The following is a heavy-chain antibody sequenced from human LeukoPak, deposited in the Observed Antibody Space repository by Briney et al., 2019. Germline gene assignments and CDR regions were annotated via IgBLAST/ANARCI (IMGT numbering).Heavy chain of an antibody. CDR1: GFTFKSAW. CDR2: IKEDGSAK. Sequence: PGGSLRLSCAASGFTFKSAWMTWVRQAPGRGRGWVANIKEDGSAKNYIASVKGRFTISRENTKNSLYLQLSSLRAEDTAVYYCARDFAYNTFDYWGQGTLVTVSS. CDR3: ARDFAYNTFDY. D-gene: IGHD1-14*01. V-gene: IGHV3-7*01. J-gene: IGHJ4*02.